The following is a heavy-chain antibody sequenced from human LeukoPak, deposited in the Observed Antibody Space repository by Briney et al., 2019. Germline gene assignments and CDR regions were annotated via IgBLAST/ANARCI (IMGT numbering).Heavy chain of an antibody. V-gene: IGHV3-7*01. CDR3: ARDLGKWEPQDY. J-gene: IGHJ4*02. CDR2: IKQDGSER. CDR1: GFTFSNYW. Sequence: GGSLRLSCAASGFTFSNYWMSWVRQAAGKGLEWVANIKQDGSERIYEDSLKGRFTISRDNAKSSLYLEMNSLRAEDTAVYYCARDLGKWEPQDYWGQGTLVTVSS. D-gene: IGHD1-26*01.